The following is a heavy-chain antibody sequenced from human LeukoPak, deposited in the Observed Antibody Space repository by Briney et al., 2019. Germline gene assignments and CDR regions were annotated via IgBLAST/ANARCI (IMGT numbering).Heavy chain of an antibody. Sequence: GGSLRLSSAASGFSFDDYAMLWVRQGPGKGLEWVSLISGDGGSTYYGDSVKGRFTISRDNSKNSLYLEMNSLRIEDTGLYYCAKDKGDGEYVDYWGQGTLVTVSS. CDR3: AKDKGDGEYVDY. V-gene: IGHV3-43*02. J-gene: IGHJ4*02. CDR2: ISGDGGST. D-gene: IGHD5-24*01. CDR1: GFSFDDYA.